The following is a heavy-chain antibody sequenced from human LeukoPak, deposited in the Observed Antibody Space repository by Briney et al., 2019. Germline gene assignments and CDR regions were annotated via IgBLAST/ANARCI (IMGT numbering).Heavy chain of an antibody. Sequence: GGSLRLSCAASGFTFSSYAMSWVRQAPGKGLEWVSAISGSGGSTYYADSVKGRFTIYRDNSKNTLYLQMNSLRAEDTSVYYCAKDPDSGWYKAEYFQHWGQGTLVTVSS. V-gene: IGHV3-23*01. CDR1: GFTFSSYA. D-gene: IGHD6-19*01. CDR2: ISGSGGST. CDR3: AKDPDSGWYKAEYFQH. J-gene: IGHJ1*01.